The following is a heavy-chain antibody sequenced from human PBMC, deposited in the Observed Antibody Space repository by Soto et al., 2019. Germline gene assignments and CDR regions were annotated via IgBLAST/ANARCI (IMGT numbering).Heavy chain of an antibody. CDR2: ISWNSGSI. Sequence: EVQLVESGGGLVQPGRSLRLSCAASGFTFDDYAMHWVRQAPGKGLEWVSGISWNSGSIGYADSVKGRFTISRDNAKNSLYLQMNSLRAEDTALYYCAKGGECYWGQGTLVTVSS. V-gene: IGHV3-9*01. J-gene: IGHJ4*02. D-gene: IGHD3-3*01. CDR1: GFTFDDYA. CDR3: AKGGECY.